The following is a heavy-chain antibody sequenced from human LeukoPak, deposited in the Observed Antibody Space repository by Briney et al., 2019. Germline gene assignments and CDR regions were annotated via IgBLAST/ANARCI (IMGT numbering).Heavy chain of an antibody. V-gene: IGHV3-9*01. CDR1: GFTFDDYA. J-gene: IGHJ6*03. D-gene: IGHD2-2*01. Sequence: PGGSLRLSCAASGFTFDDYAMHWVRYAPGKGLEWVSGISWNSGSIGYADSVKGRFTISRDNAKNSLYLQMNSLRAEDTALYYCAKGPAGYCSSTSCYMDVWGKGTTVTVSS. CDR3: AKGPAGYCSSTSCYMDV. CDR2: ISWNSGSI.